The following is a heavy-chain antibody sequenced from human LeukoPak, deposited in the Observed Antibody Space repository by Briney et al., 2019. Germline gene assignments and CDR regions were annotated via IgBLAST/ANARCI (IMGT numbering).Heavy chain of an antibody. V-gene: IGHV4-30-2*01. J-gene: IGHJ5*02. Sequence: SETLSLTCAVSGGSITGGGSAWSWLRQPPGKGLEWIGYIYESGTIFSNPSLRTRLTMSVDKSKNQFSLQLTSVTAADTAVYYCARGPQLELALYWFDPWGHGTLVTVSS. D-gene: IGHD1-7*01. CDR2: IYESGTI. CDR1: GGSITGGGSA. CDR3: ARGPQLELALYWFDP.